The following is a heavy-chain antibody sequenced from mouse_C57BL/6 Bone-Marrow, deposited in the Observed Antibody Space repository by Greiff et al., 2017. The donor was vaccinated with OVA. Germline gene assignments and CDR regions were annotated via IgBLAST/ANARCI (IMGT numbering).Heavy chain of an antibody. J-gene: IGHJ3*01. CDR2: IDPENGDT. CDR3: TTPKRRFAY. Sequence: VQLQQSGAELVRPGASVKLSCTASGFNIKDDYMHWVKQRPEQGLEWIGWIDPENGDTEYASKFQGKATITADTSSNTAYLQLSSLTCEDTAVYYCTTPKRRFAYWGQGTLVTVSA. CDR1: GFNIKDDY. V-gene: IGHV14-4*01.